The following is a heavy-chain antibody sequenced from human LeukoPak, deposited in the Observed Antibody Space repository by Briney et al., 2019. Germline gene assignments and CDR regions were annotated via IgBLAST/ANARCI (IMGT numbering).Heavy chain of an antibody. D-gene: IGHD4-23*01. CDR3: ARERDYGGNSGNWFDP. V-gene: IGHV1-69*05. CDR1: GYTFTSYG. J-gene: IGHJ5*02. Sequence: ASVKVSCKASGYTFTSYGISWVRQAPGQGLEWMGGIIPIFGTANYAQKFQGRVTITTDESTSTAYMELSSLRSEDTAVYYCARERDYGGNSGNWFDPWGQGTLVTVSS. CDR2: IIPIFGTA.